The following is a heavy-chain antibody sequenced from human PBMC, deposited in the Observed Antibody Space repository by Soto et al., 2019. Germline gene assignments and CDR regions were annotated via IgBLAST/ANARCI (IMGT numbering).Heavy chain of an antibody. CDR2: FYYSGST. CDR3: ARQASSSSAYYYYGMDV. D-gene: IGHD6-6*01. CDR1: GGSISSSSYY. J-gene: IGHJ6*02. Sequence: SETLSLTCTVSGGSISSSSYYWGWIRQPPGKGLEWIGSFYYSGSTYYNPSLKSRVTMSVDTSKNQFSLKLSSVTAADTAVYYCARQASSSSAYYYYGMDVWGQGTTVTVSS. V-gene: IGHV4-39*01.